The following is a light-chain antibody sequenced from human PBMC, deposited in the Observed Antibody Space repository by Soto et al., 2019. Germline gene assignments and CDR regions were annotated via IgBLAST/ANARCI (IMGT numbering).Light chain of an antibody. CDR2: EAT. Sequence: QSALTQPASVSGSPEQSITISCTGTRSDVGSYNLVSWYQQHPDKAPKVMIYEATKRPSGVSDRFSGSKSGNTASLTISGLQAEDEADYYCSAFAGSGTLVFGGGTKLTVL. V-gene: IGLV2-23*01. CDR3: SAFAGSGTLV. J-gene: IGLJ3*02. CDR1: RSDVGSYNL.